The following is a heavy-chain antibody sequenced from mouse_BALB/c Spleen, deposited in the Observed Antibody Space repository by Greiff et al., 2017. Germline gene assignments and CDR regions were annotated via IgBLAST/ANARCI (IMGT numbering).Heavy chain of an antibody. J-gene: IGHJ4*01. V-gene: IGHV14-3*02. Sequence: EVQLQQSGAELVKPGASVKLSCTASGFNIRDTYMHWVKQRPEQGLEWIGRIDPANGNTKYDPKFQGKATITADTSSNTAYLQLSSLTSEDTAVYYCASPMTRGAMDYWGQGTSVTVSS. CDR2: IDPANGNT. CDR3: ASPMTRGAMDY. CDR1: GFNIRDTY.